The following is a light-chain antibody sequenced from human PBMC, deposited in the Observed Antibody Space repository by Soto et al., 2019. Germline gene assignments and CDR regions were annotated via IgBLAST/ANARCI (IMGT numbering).Light chain of an antibody. J-gene: IGKJ1*01. V-gene: IGKV3-15*01. Sequence: EMVMPQSPSTLSVSPGERVTLSCRSSRSGSSNLAWYQQKPGQAPRLLIYGASTRVTGIPARFSGSGSGTEFTLTISSLQSEDFAVYYCQQYNNCSPWTFGQGTKVDIK. CDR1: RSGSSN. CDR3: QQYNNCSPWT. CDR2: GAS.